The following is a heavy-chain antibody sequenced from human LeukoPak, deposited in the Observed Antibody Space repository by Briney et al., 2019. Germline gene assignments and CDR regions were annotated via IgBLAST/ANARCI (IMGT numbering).Heavy chain of an antibody. CDR1: GYTFTGYY. D-gene: IGHD3-3*01. V-gene: IGHV1-2*06. J-gene: IGHJ4*02. CDR2: INPNSGGT. Sequence: ASVKVSCKASGYTFTGYYMHWVRQAPGQGLVWMGRINPNSGGTNYAQKFQGRVTMTRDTSISTAYMELSRLRTDDTAVYYCARFPITIFGVGTYYFDYWGQGTLVTVSS. CDR3: ARFPITIFGVGTYYFDY.